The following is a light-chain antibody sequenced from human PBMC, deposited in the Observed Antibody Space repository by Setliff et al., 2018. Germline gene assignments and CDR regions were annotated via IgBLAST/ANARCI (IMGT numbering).Light chain of an antibody. V-gene: IGLV2-8*01. J-gene: IGLJ2*01. CDR1: SSDVGGYNY. Sequence: QSVLTQPPSASGSPGQSVTISCTGTSSDVGGYNYVSWYQQHPGKAPKLMIYEVSKRPSGVPDRFSGSKSGNTASLTVSGLQAEDEADYYCSSYTSSSIVVFGGGT. CDR2: EVS. CDR3: SSYTSSSIVV.